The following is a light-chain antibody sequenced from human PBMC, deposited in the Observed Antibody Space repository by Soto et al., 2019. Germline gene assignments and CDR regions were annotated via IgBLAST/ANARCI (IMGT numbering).Light chain of an antibody. Sequence: DIQMTQSPSTLSASVGDRVTITCRASQSISGWLAWYQQKPGKAPKLLIYDASSLESGVPSRFSGSGSGTEFTLTISSLQPDDFATYFSQQYNSYPYTFGPGTKLEIK. CDR2: DAS. V-gene: IGKV1-5*01. CDR3: QQYNSYPYT. CDR1: QSISGW. J-gene: IGKJ2*01.